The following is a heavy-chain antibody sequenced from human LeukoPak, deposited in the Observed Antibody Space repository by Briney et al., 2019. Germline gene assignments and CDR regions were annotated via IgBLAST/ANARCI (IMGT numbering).Heavy chain of an antibody. CDR3: AKSDTVMVSYYYYGLDV. V-gene: IGHV3-23*01. D-gene: IGHD5-18*01. CDR2: ISASGASI. CDR1: GFTFSSYV. Sequence: GGSLRLSCAASGFTFSSYVMNWVRQAPGKGLEWVSVISASGASIYYADSVKGRFTISRDNSKNTLYLQMNSLRAEDTAVYYCAKSDTVMVSYYYYGLDVWGQGTTVTVSS. J-gene: IGHJ6*02.